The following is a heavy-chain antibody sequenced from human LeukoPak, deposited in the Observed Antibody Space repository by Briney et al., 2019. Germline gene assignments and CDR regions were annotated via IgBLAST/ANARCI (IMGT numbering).Heavy chain of an antibody. CDR1: GGTFSSYT. J-gene: IGHJ4*02. Sequence: SVKVSCKASGGTFSSYTISWVRQAPGQGLEWMGRIIPILGIANYAQKFQGRVTITADKSTSTAFMELSSLRSEDTAVYYCASGTYYDFWSGYRLDYWGQGTLVTVSS. CDR2: IIPILGIA. CDR3: ASGTYYDFWSGYRLDY. V-gene: IGHV1-69*02. D-gene: IGHD3-3*01.